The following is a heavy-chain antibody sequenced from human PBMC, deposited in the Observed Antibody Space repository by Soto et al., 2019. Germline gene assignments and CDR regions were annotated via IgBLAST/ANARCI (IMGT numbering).Heavy chain of an antibody. J-gene: IGHJ4*02. D-gene: IGHD3-10*01. Sequence: GGSLRLSCAASGFTFSSYGMHWVRQAPGKGLEWVAVISYDGSNKYYADSVKGRFTISRDNSKNTLYLQMNSLRAEDTAVYYCAKDHPTGSYSQHYFDYWGQGTLVTVS. V-gene: IGHV3-30*18. CDR2: ISYDGSNK. CDR1: GFTFSSYG. CDR3: AKDHPTGSYSQHYFDY.